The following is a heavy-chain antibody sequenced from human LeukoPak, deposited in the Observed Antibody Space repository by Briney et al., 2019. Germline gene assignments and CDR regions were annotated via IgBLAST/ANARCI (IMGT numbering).Heavy chain of an antibody. CDR2: IYYSGST. D-gene: IGHD3-22*01. Sequence: PSETLSLTCTVSGGSISSYYWSWIRQPPGKGLEWIGYIYYSGSTNYNPSLKSRVTIAVDTSKNQFSLKLSSVTAADTAVYYCARFGGSGYYYRIFDYWGQGTLVTVSS. V-gene: IGHV4-59*08. J-gene: IGHJ4*02. CDR1: GGSISSYY. CDR3: ARFGGSGYYYRIFDY.